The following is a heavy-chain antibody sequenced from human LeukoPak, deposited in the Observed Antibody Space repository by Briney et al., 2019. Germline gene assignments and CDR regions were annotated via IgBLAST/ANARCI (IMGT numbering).Heavy chain of an antibody. CDR2: INHSGST. Sequence: SETLSPTCAVYGGSFSGYYWSWIRQPPGKGLEWIGEINHSGSTNYNPSLKSRVTISVDTSKNQFSLKLSSVTAADTAVYYCARRTWVYGSGSIGYFDYWGQGTLVTVSS. V-gene: IGHV4-34*01. CDR1: GGSFSGYY. D-gene: IGHD3-10*01. J-gene: IGHJ4*02. CDR3: ARRTWVYGSGSIGYFDY.